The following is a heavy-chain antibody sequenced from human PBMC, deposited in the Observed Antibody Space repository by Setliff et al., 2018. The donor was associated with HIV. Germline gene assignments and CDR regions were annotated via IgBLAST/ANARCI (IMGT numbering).Heavy chain of an antibody. V-gene: IGHV3-74*03. Sequence: GSLRLSCEASGFPFSSYWIHWVRQVSGKGLVWVSRINGDGSSTVYADSVKGRFTISRDNAKNALFLQMNGLRADDTAIYYCVRGWNTVTLRAFDVWGPGTVVTVSS. CDR1: GFPFSSYW. D-gene: IGHD4-4*01. CDR2: INGDGSST. CDR3: VRGWNTVTLRAFDV. J-gene: IGHJ3*01.